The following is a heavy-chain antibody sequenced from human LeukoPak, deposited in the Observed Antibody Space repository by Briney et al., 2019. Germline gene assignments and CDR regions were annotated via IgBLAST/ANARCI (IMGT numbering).Heavy chain of an antibody. Sequence: SETLSLTCTVSGGSISSYYWSWIRQPAGKGLEWIGRIYTSGSTNYNPSLKSRVTMSVDTSKNQFSLKLSSVTAADTAVYYCARGGVIAVAGTGWFDPWGQGTLVTVSS. CDR2: IYTSGST. J-gene: IGHJ5*02. V-gene: IGHV4-4*07. CDR1: GGSISSYY. CDR3: ARGGVIAVAGTGWFDP. D-gene: IGHD6-19*01.